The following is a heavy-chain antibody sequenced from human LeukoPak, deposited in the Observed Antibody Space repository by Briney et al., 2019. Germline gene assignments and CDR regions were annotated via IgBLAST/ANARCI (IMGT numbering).Heavy chain of an antibody. CDR2: IYHSGST. V-gene: IGHV4-59*12. J-gene: IGHJ4*02. CDR1: GGSISSYY. CDR3: AREGPQYYYDSSGYYHVANFPFDY. Sequence: KTSETLSLTCTVSGGSISSYYWSWIRQPPGKGLEWIGSIYHSGSTYYDPSLKSRVTISVDTSKNQFSLKLSSVTAADTAVYYCAREGPQYYYDSSGYYHVANFPFDYWGQGTLVTVSS. D-gene: IGHD3-22*01.